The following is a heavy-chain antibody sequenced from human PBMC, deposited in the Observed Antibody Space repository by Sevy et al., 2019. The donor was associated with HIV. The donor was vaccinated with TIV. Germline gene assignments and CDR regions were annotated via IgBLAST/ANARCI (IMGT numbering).Heavy chain of an antibody. CDR2: ISGSGGST. CDR3: ATTLSGGYSSSWYPDWFDP. D-gene: IGHD6-13*01. J-gene: IGHJ5*02. V-gene: IGHV3-23*01. CDR1: GFTFSSYA. Sequence: GGSLRLSCAASGFTFSSYAMSWVRQAPGKGLEWVSAISGSGGSTYYADSVKGRFTISRDNSKNTLYLQMNSLRAEDRAVYYCATTLSGGYSSSWYPDWFDPWGQGTLVTVSS.